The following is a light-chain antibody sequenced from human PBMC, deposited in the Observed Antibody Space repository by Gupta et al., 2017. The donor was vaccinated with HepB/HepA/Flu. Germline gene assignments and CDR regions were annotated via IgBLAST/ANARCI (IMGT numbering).Light chain of an antibody. CDR1: SSNIGSNF. CDR2: RDN. Sequence: QSVLTQPPSASGPPGQWVTISCSGGSSNIGSNFVYWYQQLPGTAPKLLIYRDNRRLSGVPDRFSASKSGTSASLAISGLRSEDESDYYCAAWDDSLSGVVVGGGTKLTVL. J-gene: IGLJ3*02. CDR3: AAWDDSLSGVV. V-gene: IGLV1-47*01.